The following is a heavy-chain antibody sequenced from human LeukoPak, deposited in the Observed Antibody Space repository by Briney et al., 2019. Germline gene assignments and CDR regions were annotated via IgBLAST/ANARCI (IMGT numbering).Heavy chain of an antibody. CDR2: ISAYNGNT. V-gene: IGHV1-18*01. CDR3: ASSSNYEGYYYYYMDV. D-gene: IGHD4-11*01. Sequence: GASVKVSCKASGYTFTSYGISWVRQAPGQGLEWMGWISAYNGNTNYAQKLQGRVTMTTDTSTSTAYMELRSLRSDDTAVYYCASSSNYEGYYYYYMDVWGKGTTVTVSS. J-gene: IGHJ6*03. CDR1: GYTFTSYG.